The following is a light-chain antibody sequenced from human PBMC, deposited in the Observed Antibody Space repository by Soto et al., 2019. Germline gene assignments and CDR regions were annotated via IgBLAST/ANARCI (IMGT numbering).Light chain of an antibody. CDR3: SSYTSDNRDYV. CDR2: EVS. J-gene: IGLJ1*01. Sequence: QSVLTQPASVSGSPGQSITISCTGSSSDVGAYTSVSWYQQHPGKAPKLMIYEVSNRPSGVSRRFSGSKSGNTASLTISGLQAEDEAHYYCSSYTSDNRDYVFGTGT. V-gene: IGLV2-14*01. CDR1: SSDVGAYTS.